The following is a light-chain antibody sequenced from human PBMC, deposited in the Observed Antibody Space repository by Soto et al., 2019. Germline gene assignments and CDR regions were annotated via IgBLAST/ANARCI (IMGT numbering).Light chain of an antibody. CDR1: SSDVGGYNY. Sequence: QSALTQPRSVSGSPGQSVTISCTGTSSDVGGYNYVSWYQQHPGKAPKLMIYDVSKWPSGVPDRFSGSKSGNTASLTISGLHAEDEADYYCCSYAGNSLWGFGGGTKVTVL. V-gene: IGLV2-11*01. J-gene: IGLJ3*02. CDR2: DVS. CDR3: CSYAGNSLWG.